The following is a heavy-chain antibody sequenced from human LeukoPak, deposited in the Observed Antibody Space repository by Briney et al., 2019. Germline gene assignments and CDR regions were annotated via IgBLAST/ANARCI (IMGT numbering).Heavy chain of an antibody. J-gene: IGHJ4*02. CDR1: GFTFSSYA. D-gene: IGHD6-19*01. V-gene: IGHV3-23*01. Sequence: GGSLRHSCAASGFTFSSYAMSWVRQAPGKGLEWVSAISGSGGSTYYADSVKGRFTISRDNSKNTLYLQMNSLRAEDTAVYYCAKDVTYSSGWYYFDYWGQGTLVTVSS. CDR3: AKDVTYSSGWYYFDY. CDR2: ISGSGGST.